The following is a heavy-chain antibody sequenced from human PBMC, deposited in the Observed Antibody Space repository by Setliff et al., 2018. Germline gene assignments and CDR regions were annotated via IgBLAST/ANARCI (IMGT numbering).Heavy chain of an antibody. D-gene: IGHD2-2*01. CDR1: GGTFSTYA. CDR3: SRGRRGSTWTSDS. J-gene: IGHJ4*02. CDR2: INPHNEGT. Sequence: ASVKVSCKASGGTFSTYAVNWVRQAPGQGLEWMGWINPHNEGTTFAQKFQDRVTATTDTSITTAYLKLSGLTSDDTAVYYCSRGRRGSTWTSDSWGQGTLVTVSS. V-gene: IGHV1-2*02.